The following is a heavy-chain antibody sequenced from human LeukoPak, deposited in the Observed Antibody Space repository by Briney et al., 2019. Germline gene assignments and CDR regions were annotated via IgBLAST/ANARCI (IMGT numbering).Heavy chain of an antibody. CDR1: GFTFSDYY. D-gene: IGHD6-13*01. J-gene: IGHJ4*02. Sequence: GGSLRLSCAASGFTFSDYYMSWIRQAPGKGLEWVSYISSSGSTIYYADSVKGRFTISRDNAKNSLYLQMNSLRAEDTAVYYCAREAAGAAAVADFDYWGQGTLVTVSS. CDR2: ISSSGSTI. CDR3: AREAAGAAAVADFDY. V-gene: IGHV3-11*04.